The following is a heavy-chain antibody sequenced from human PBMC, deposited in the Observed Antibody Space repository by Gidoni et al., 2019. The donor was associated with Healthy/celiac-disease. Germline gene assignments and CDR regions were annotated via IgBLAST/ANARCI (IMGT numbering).Heavy chain of an antibody. V-gene: IGHV3-21*01. CDR1: GFTFRSYS. J-gene: IGHJ4*02. CDR3: ARVKRKNCGGDCYARYFFDY. CDR2: ISSSSSYI. Sequence: EVQLVESGGGLVKPGGSLRLSCAASGFTFRSYSMTWVRQAPGKGLECVSSISSSSSYISYADSVKGRFTISRDNAKNSLYLQMNSLRAEDTAVYYCARVKRKNCGGDCYARYFFDYWGQGTLVTVSS. D-gene: IGHD2-21*02.